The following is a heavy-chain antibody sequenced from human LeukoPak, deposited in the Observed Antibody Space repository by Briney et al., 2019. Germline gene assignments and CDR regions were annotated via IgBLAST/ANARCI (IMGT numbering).Heavy chain of an antibody. CDR3: ARGSGMATINDAFDI. V-gene: IGHV4-59*01. J-gene: IGHJ3*02. CDR2: IYYSGST. D-gene: IGHD5-24*01. Sequence: ASETLSLTCTVSGGSISSYYWSWIRQPPGKGLEWIGYIYYSGSTNYNPSLKSRVTISVDTSKNQFSLKLSSVTAADTAVYYCARGSGMATINDAFDIWGQGTMVTVSS. CDR1: GGSISSYY.